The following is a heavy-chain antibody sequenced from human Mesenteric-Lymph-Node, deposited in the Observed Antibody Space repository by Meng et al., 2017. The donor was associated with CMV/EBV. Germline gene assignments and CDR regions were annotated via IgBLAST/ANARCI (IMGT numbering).Heavy chain of an antibody. CDR2: IYSSGNT. Sequence: GSLRLSCTVSGGSISSYYWSWIRQPPGKGLEWIGYIYSSGNTKYNPSLKSRVSISVDPSKNQFSLKLSSVTAADTAVYYCARWPGYFDYWGQGTLVTVSS. D-gene: IGHD1-1*01. CDR3: ARWPGYFDY. CDR1: GGSISSYY. V-gene: IGHV4-59*01. J-gene: IGHJ4*02.